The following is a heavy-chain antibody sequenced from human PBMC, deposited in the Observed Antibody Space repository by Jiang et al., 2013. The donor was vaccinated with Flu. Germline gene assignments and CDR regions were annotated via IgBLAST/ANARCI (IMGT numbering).Heavy chain of an antibody. CDR3: ARGWGRYCTGGVCYYQYYYYGMDV. J-gene: IGHJ6*02. D-gene: IGHD2-8*02. V-gene: IGHV4-34*01. CDR2: INHSGST. Sequence: LLKPSETLSLTCAVYGGSFSGYYWSWIRQPPGKGLEWIGEINHSGSTNYNPSLKSRVTISVDTSKNQFSLKLSSVTAADTAVYYCARGWGRYCTGGVCYYQYYYYGMDVWGQGTTVTVSS. CDR1: GGSFSGYY.